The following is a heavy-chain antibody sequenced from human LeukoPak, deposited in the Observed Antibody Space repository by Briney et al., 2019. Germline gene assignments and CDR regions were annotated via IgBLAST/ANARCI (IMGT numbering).Heavy chain of an antibody. CDR3: ARVSESYYGSGSYYNGLGY. Sequence: GGSLRLSCAASIFSVNFKYMNWVRQAPGKGLEWVSSISSSSSYIYYADSVKGRFTISRDNAKNSLYLQMNSLRAEDTAVYYCARVSESYYGSGSYYNGLGYWGQGTLVTVSS. CDR1: IFSVNFKY. D-gene: IGHD3-10*01. V-gene: IGHV3-21*01. J-gene: IGHJ4*02. CDR2: ISSSSSYI.